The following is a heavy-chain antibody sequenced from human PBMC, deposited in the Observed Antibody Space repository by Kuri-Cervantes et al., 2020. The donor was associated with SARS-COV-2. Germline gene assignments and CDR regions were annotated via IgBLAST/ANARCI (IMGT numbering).Heavy chain of an antibody. V-gene: IGHV3-49*04. J-gene: IGHJ6*02. CDR2: IRSKAYGGTT. CDR3: TREQNEGFYYYYGMDV. CDR1: GFTFTSYA. Sequence: GGSLRLSCAASGFTFTSYAMSWVRQAPGKGLEWVGFIRSKAYGGTTEYAASVKGRFTISRDDSKSIAYLQMNSLKTEDTAVYYCTREQNEGFYYYYGMDVWGQGTTVTVSS.